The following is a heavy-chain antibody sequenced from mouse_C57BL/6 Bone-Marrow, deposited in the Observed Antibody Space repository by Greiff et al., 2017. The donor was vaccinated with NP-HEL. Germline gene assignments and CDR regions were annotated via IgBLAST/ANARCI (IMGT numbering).Heavy chain of an antibody. D-gene: IGHD1-1*01. CDR1: GFSFNTYA. CDR2: IRGKSNNYAT. CDR3: VRSRSKGNYAMDC. J-gene: IGHJ4*01. Sequence: EVQLVESGGGLVQPKGSLKLSCAASGFSFNTYAMNWVRQAPGKGLEWVARIRGKSNNYATYYPDSVKYNFTISRDESESMLYLQMNNLKTEDTAMYYCVRSRSKGNYAMDCWGQGTSVTVAS. V-gene: IGHV10-1*01.